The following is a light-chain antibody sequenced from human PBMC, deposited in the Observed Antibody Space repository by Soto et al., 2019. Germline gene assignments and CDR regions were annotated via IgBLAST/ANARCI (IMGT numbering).Light chain of an antibody. CDR3: QQYGDSPPT. Sequence: EIVVTQSPATLSLSPGDRATLSCRASQNVRSDYLAWYQQKPGQAPRLLISGASSRAAGIPDRFSGSGSETDFTLTISRLEPDDFAMYHCQQYGDSPPTFGQGTKVDIK. CDR1: QNVRSDY. CDR2: GAS. V-gene: IGKV3-20*01. J-gene: IGKJ1*01.